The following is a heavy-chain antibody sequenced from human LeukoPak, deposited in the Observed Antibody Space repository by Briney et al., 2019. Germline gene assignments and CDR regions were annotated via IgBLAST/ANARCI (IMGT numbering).Heavy chain of an antibody. V-gene: IGHV3-21*04. D-gene: IGHD3-16*01. CDR3: AKTEPYVWGTFGY. CDR1: GFTFSSYS. J-gene: IGHJ4*02. CDR2: ISSSSSYI. Sequence: SGGALRLSCAASGFTFSSYSMNWVRQAPGKGLEWVSSISSSSSYIYYADSVKGRFTISRDNSKNTLYLQMNSLRAEDTAVYYCAKTEPYVWGTFGYWGQGTLVTVSS.